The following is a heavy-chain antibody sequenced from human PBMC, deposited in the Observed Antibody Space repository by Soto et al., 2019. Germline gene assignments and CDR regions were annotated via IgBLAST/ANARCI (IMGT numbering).Heavy chain of an antibody. V-gene: IGHV3-13*05. J-gene: IGHJ6*02. Sequence: EVQLVESGGGLVQPGGSLRLSCEASGFTFRNYDMHWVRQGTGKGREWVSGISAAGDPDYADSVEGRFTTSRENAQNSFFLQMNSLRVGDTAVYYCARTDRDFYGLDVWGQGTTVIVSS. CDR2: ISAAGDP. CDR3: ARTDRDFYGLDV. CDR1: GFTFRNYD.